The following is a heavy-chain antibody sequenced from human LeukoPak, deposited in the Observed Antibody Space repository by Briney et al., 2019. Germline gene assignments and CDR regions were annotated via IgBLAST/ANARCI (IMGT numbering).Heavy chain of an antibody. CDR2: ISGSGGST. V-gene: IGHV3-23*01. CDR3: AKEKLPSGYSFLIDF. D-gene: IGHD5-18*01. CDR1: AFTFSTYA. J-gene: IGHJ4*02. Sequence: GGSLRLSCAASAFTFSTYAMSWVRQAPGKGLEWVSAISGSGGSTHYADSVKGRFTISRDDSKSTLYLQMNSLRAEDTAVYYCAKEKLPSGYSFLIDFWGQGTLVTVSS.